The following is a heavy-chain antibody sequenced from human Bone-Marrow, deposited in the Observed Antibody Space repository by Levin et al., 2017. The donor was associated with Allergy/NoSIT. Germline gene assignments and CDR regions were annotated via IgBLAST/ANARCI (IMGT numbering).Heavy chain of an antibody. J-gene: IGHJ5*02. Sequence: GESLKISCKGSGYGFTNYFIAWVRQMPGKGLEWMGSISPVDSDVRYSPSFQGQVTISVDKSINTAYLQWSSLKASDTAVYYCARGYQFLKGDWFDPWGQGTLVTVSS. V-gene: IGHV5-51*01. CDR1: GYGFTNYF. CDR3: ARGYQFLKGDWFDP. D-gene: IGHD2-15*01. CDR2: ISPVDSDV.